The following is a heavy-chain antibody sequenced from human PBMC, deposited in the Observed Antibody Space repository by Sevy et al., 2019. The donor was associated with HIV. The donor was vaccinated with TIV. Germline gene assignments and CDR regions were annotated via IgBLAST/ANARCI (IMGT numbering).Heavy chain of an antibody. J-gene: IGHJ4*02. CDR3: ASDLAVASVFDY. V-gene: IGHV3-21*01. Sequence: GGALRLSCAASGFTFSSYSMNWVRQAPGKGLEWVSSISSSSSYIYYADSVKGQFTISRDNGKNSLYLQMNSLRAEDTAVYYCASDLAVASVFDYWGQGTLVTVSS. CDR2: ISSSSSYI. CDR1: GFTFSSYS. D-gene: IGHD6-19*01.